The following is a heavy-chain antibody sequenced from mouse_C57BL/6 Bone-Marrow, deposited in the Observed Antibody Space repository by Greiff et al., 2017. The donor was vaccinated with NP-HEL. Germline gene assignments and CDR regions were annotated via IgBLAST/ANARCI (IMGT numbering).Heavy chain of an antibody. D-gene: IGHD2-12*01. CDR2: INPGSGGT. Sequence: QVQLQQSGAELVRPGTSVKVSCKASGYAFTNYLIEWVKQRPGQGLEWIGVINPGSGGTNYNEKFKGKATLTADKSSSTAYMQLSSLTSEDSAVYFCARGDYKAWFAYWGQGTLVTVSA. CDR1: GYAFTNYL. V-gene: IGHV1-54*01. J-gene: IGHJ3*01. CDR3: ARGDYKAWFAY.